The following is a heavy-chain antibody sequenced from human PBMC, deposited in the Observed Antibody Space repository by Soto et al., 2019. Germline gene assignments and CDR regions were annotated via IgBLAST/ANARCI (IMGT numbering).Heavy chain of an antibody. J-gene: IGHJ6*02. CDR1: GFTVSSNY. CDR3: ARDGDIAASPYYYYGMYV. V-gene: IGHV3-53*01. Sequence: PWGSLRLSCAASGFTVSSNYMSWVRQAPGKGLEWVSVIYSGGSTYYADSVKGRFTISRDNSKNTLYLQMNSLRAEDTAVYYCARDGDIAASPYYYYGMYVWGQGTTVTVSS. D-gene: IGHD6-13*01. CDR2: IYSGGST.